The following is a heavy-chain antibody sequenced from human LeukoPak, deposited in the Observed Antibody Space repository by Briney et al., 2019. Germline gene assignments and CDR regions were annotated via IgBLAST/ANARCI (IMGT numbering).Heavy chain of an antibody. CDR2: INPSGGST. CDR3: AKGGRDFVDSSGTD. D-gene: IGHD1-7*01. J-gene: IGHJ4*02. V-gene: IGHV1-46*01. CDR1: GYTFISYY. Sequence: GASVKVSCKASGYTFISYYMHWVRQAPGQGLEWMGIINPSGGSTTYAQMFQGRVILTRDTSTRPVYMELYSLRSGHTAVFYCAKGGRDFVDSSGTDWGQGTLVTVSS.